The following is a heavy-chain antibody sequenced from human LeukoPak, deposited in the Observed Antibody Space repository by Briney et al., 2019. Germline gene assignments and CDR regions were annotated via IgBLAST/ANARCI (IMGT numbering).Heavy chain of an antibody. CDR1: GYIFTSYW. CDR3: ARLKGYYDSSGSLFDY. Sequence: KFGESLKISCKGSGYIFTSYWIGWVRQMPGKGLEWIGIIYPGDSDTRYSPSLQGQVTISADKSISTAYLQWSSLKASDTAMYYCARLKGYYDSSGSLFDYWGQRTLVTVSS. D-gene: IGHD3-22*01. J-gene: IGHJ4*02. V-gene: IGHV5-51*01. CDR2: IYPGDSDT.